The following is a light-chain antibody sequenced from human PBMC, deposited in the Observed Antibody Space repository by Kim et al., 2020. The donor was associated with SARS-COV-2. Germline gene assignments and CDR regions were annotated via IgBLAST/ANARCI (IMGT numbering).Light chain of an antibody. J-gene: IGKJ1*01. Sequence: SPGERATPTCRASQRVSSNYLAWYQQKPGQAPRLLIYGASSRATGIPDRFSGSESGTDFTLTITRLEPEDFAVYYCQQYSSSPATFGQGTKVDIK. CDR1: QRVSSNY. CDR2: GAS. CDR3: QQYSSSPAT. V-gene: IGKV3-20*01.